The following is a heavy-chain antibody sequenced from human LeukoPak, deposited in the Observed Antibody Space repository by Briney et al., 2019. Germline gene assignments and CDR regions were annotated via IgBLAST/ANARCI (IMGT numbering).Heavy chain of an antibody. CDR2: IYYSGRT. Sequence: SETLSLTCSVSGDSVSRSGSYWDWIRQPPGKGLEWIGTIYYSGRTYYSPSLKSRVTMSVDPSNNQFSLNLRSVTAADTAVYYCARRRYYDGSGYLEWGQGTLLSVSS. D-gene: IGHD3-22*01. CDR3: ARRRYYDGSGYLE. CDR1: GDSVSRSGSY. J-gene: IGHJ1*01. V-gene: IGHV4-39*01.